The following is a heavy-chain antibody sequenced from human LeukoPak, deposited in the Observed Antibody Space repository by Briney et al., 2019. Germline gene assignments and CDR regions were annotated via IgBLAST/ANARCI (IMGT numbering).Heavy chain of an antibody. J-gene: IGHJ4*02. Sequence: QSGGSLRLSCAASGFTFNSYAMSWVRQAPGKGLEWVSGISGSGDSTYYADSVKGRFTISRDNSKNTLFLRMNSLRAEDTAVYYCAKGYPASLDYWGQGTLVTVSS. CDR1: GFTFNSYA. D-gene: IGHD1-26*01. CDR3: AKGYPASLDY. CDR2: ISGSGDST. V-gene: IGHV3-23*01.